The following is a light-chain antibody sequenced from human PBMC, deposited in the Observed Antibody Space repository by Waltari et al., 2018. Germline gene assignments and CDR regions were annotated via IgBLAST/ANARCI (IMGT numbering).Light chain of an antibody. CDR1: SSNVGRYNL. CDR3: CSYAGPATFVV. CDR2: EVY. Sequence: QSALPQPASVSGSPGQSITISCPGMSSNVGRYNLIAWYQPSPGRAPQLIIYEVYRRPSGISDRFSGSKSGNTASLTISGLRAEDEADYYCCSYAGPATFVVFGGGTKLTVL. V-gene: IGLV2-23*02. J-gene: IGLJ2*01.